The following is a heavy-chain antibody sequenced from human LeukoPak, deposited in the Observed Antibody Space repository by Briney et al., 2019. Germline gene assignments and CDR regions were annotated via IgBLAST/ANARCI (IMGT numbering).Heavy chain of an antibody. V-gene: IGHV3-30*03. Sequence: PGGSLRLSCAASGFTFSIYWMSWVRQAPGKGLEWVAVISYDGSNKYYADSVKGRFTISRDNSKNTLYLQMNSLRAEDTAVYYCASIRLPYFDYWGQGTLVTVSS. CDR3: ASIRLPYFDY. CDR2: ISYDGSNK. J-gene: IGHJ4*02. CDR1: GFTFSIYW. D-gene: IGHD4-17*01.